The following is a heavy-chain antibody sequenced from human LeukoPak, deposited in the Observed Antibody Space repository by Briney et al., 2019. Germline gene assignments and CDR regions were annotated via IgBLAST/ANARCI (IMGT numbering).Heavy chain of an antibody. J-gene: IGHJ6*03. D-gene: IGHD2-2*01. Sequence: GGSLRLSCAASGFTFSSYSMNWVRQAPGKGLEWVSYISSSSSTIYYADSVKGRFTISRDNAKNSLYLQMNSLRAEDTAVYYCARESREIVVVPAAIVYYYYMDVWGKGTTVTVSS. V-gene: IGHV3-48*04. CDR3: ARESREIVVVPAAIVYYYYMDV. CDR1: GFTFSSYS. CDR2: ISSSSSTI.